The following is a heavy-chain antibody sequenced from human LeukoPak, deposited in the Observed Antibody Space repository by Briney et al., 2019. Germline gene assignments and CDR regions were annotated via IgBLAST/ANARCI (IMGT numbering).Heavy chain of an antibody. D-gene: IGHD3-9*01. J-gene: IGHJ4*02. CDR2: ISYDGSNK. CDR3: AKDQGDFDWLPPFDY. V-gene: IGHV3-30*18. Sequence: GGSLRLSCAASGFTFSSYGMHWVRQAPGKGLEWVAVISYDGSNKYYADPVKGRFTISRDNSKNTLYLQMNSLRAEDTAVYYCAKDQGDFDWLPPFDYWGQGTLVTVSS. CDR1: GFTFSSYG.